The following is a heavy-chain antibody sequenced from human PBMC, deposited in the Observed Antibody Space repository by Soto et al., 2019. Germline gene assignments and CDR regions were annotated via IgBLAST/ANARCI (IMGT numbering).Heavy chain of an antibody. J-gene: IGHJ4*02. CDR2: ISYDGSNK. V-gene: IGHV3-30-3*01. D-gene: IGHD3-22*01. CDR3: ARDKDYYDSSGSFDY. CDR1: GLTFSSYA. Sequence: GGSLRLSCAASGLTFSSYAMHWVRQAPGRGLEWVAVISYDGSNKYYADYVKGRFTISRDNSKNTLYLQMNSLRAEDTAVYYCARDKDYYDSSGSFDYWGQGTLVTVSS.